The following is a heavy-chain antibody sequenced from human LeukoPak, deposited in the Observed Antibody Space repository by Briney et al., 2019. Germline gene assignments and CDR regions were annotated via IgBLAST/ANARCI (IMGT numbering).Heavy chain of an antibody. D-gene: IGHD1-26*01. Sequence: GASVKVSCKASGYTFTSYGISWVRQAPGQGLEWMGWISAYNGNTNYAQKLQGRVTMTTDTSTSTAYMELRSLRSDDTAVYYCVRGGVEGIVGATTYGYWGQGTLVTVSS. J-gene: IGHJ4*02. CDR3: VRGGVEGIVGATTYGY. CDR2: ISAYNGNT. CDR1: GYTFTSYG. V-gene: IGHV1-18*01.